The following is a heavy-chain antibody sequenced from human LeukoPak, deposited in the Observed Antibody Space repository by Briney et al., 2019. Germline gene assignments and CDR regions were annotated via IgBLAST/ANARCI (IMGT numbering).Heavy chain of an antibody. V-gene: IGHV1-69*06. CDR1: GGTFSSYA. CDR2: IIPIFGTA. Sequence: ASVKLSCKASGGTFSSYAISWVRQAPGQGLEWMGGIIPIFGTANYAQKFQGRVTITADKSTSTAYMELSSLRSEDTAVYYCARAPLGELPTFDYWGQGTLVTVSS. J-gene: IGHJ4*02. CDR3: ARAPLGELPTFDY. D-gene: IGHD1-26*01.